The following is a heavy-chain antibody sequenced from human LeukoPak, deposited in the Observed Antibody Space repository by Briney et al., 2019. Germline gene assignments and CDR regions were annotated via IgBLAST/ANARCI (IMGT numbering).Heavy chain of an antibody. Sequence: ASVKVSCKASGYTFTSYYMHWVRQAPGQGLEWMGIINPSGGSTSYAQKFQGRVTMTRDTSTSTVYMELSRLRSDDTAVYYCAREGGTGWLRLYYYYYYYMDVWGKGTTVTVSS. CDR2: INPSGGST. CDR3: AREGGTGWLRLYYYYYYYMDV. J-gene: IGHJ6*03. CDR1: GYTFTSYY. V-gene: IGHV1-46*01. D-gene: IGHD5-12*01.